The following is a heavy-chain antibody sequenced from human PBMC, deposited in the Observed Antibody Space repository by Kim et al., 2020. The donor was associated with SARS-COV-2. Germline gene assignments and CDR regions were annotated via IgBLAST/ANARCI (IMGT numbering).Heavy chain of an antibody. V-gene: IGHV1-24*01. CDR2: FDPKDGEP. Sequence: ASVKVSCKVYGFTLNELSIHWVRQAPGKGLEWMGGFDPKDGEPIYAQKFQGRVIMTEDTSTETAYMELTSLRSEDAALYYCASDNYYDSSAYSVYYFDYWGQGTLVTVSS. CDR3: ASDNYYDSSAYSVYYFDY. CDR1: GFTLNELS. J-gene: IGHJ4*02. D-gene: IGHD3-22*01.